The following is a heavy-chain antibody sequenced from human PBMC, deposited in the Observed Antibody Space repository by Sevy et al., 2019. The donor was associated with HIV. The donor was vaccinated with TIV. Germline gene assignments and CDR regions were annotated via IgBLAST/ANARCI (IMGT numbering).Heavy chain of an antibody. V-gene: IGHV3-21*01. Sequence: GGSLRLSCAASGFTFSSYSMNWVRQAPGKGLEWVSSISSSSGYIYYADSVKGRFTISRDNAKNSLNLQMNRLRAEDTAVYYCARDQSFNDNTSWDLFDPWGQGTLVTVSS. CDR3: ARDQSFNDNTSWDLFDP. CDR2: ISSSSGYI. CDR1: GFTFSSYS. D-gene: IGHD6-13*01. J-gene: IGHJ5*02.